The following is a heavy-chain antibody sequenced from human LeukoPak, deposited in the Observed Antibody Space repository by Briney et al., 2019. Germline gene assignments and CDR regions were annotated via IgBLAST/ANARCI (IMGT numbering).Heavy chain of an antibody. V-gene: IGHV1-2*02. Sequence: GASLKVSCKASGYTFTGYYMHWVLQAPGHGLEWMGWINPNSGGTNYAQKFQGRVTMTRDTSISTAYMELSRLRSDDTAVYYCARDLDCSSISCYTMLWGQGTLVTVSS. D-gene: IGHD2-2*02. CDR3: ARDLDCSSISCYTML. CDR2: INPNSGGT. CDR1: GYTFTGYY. J-gene: IGHJ4*02.